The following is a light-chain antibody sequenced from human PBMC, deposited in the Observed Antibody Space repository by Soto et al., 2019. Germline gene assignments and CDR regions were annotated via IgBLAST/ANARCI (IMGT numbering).Light chain of an antibody. J-gene: IGLJ3*02. CDR1: SSDVGGYSF. CDR2: DVT. V-gene: IGLV2-8*01. Sequence: QSALTQPPSASGSPGQSVTISCTGTSSDVGGYSFVSWYQQRPGKAPKLMIYDVTKRPSGVPDRFSASKSGNTASLTVSGLQAADEADYYCQVWDSSSDHWVFGGGTKLTVL. CDR3: QVWDSSSDHWV.